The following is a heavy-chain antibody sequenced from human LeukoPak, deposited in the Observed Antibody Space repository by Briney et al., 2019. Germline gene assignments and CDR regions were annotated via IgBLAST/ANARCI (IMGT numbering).Heavy chain of an antibody. J-gene: IGHJ4*02. V-gene: IGHV4-4*07. Sequence: PSETLSLTCTVSGGSISSYYWSWIRQPAGKGLEWVGRIYTSGSTNYNPSLKSRVTMSVDTSKNQFSLKLSSVTAADTAVYDCARDSAYYDILTGYPGEYYFDYWGQGTLVTVSS. CDR2: IYTSGST. D-gene: IGHD3-9*01. CDR3: ARDSAYYDILTGYPGEYYFDY. CDR1: GGSISSYY.